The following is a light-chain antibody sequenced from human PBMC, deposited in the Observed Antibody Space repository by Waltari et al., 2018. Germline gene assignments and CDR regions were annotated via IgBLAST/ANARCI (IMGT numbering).Light chain of an antibody. Sequence: DIQMTQSPSTLSASVGDRVTITCRASQNIGTWLAWDQQKPGKAPKLLIYGASTLETEVPSRFSGSGYGTDFTLTITSLQPDDFATYYCQQYNTYSTFGQGTKVEIK. CDR3: QQYNTYST. CDR2: GAS. J-gene: IGKJ1*01. V-gene: IGKV1-5*03. CDR1: QNIGTW.